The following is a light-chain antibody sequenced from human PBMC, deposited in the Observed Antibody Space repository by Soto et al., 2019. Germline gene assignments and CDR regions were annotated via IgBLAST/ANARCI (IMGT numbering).Light chain of an antibody. J-gene: IGKJ3*01. Sequence: PPALSLSPGKRATLSGRASQSVSIYLAWYQQKPGKAPRILIYDASKRATGIPARFSGGGSGTEFTLTISSLEPDDFAVYYCQQRSKWPLTFGAGTKVDIK. CDR1: QSVSIY. V-gene: IGKV3-11*01. CDR2: DAS. CDR3: QQRSKWPLT.